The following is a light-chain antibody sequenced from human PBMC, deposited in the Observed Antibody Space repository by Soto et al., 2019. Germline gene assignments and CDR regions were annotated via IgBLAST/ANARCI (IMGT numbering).Light chain of an antibody. Sequence: EIVLTQSPGTLSLSPGERATLSFRASQSISNNLAWYQQKPGQAPRLLIYGASTRATGISARFSGSGSGTEFTLTISSLQSEDFAVYYCQQYNNWPPYTFGQGTKVDIK. J-gene: IGKJ2*01. CDR2: GAS. V-gene: IGKV3-15*01. CDR3: QQYNNWPPYT. CDR1: QSISNN.